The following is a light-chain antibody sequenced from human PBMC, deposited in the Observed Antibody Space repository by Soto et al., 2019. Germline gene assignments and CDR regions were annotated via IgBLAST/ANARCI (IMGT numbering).Light chain of an antibody. J-gene: IGKJ1*01. V-gene: IGKV1-5*03. CDR1: QSISSW. CDR3: QQYNSYWT. CDR2: KAS. Sequence: DIPMTQSPSTLSASVGDRVTITCRASQSISSWLAWYQQKPGKAPKLLIYKASSLESGVPSRFSGSGSGTGFPLTISSLQPDDFATYYCQQYNSYWTFGQGTKVEIK.